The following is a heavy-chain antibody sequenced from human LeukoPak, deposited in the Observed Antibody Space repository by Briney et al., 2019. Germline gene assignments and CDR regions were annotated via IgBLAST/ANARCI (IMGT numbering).Heavy chain of an antibody. V-gene: IGHV1-2*02. CDR1: GYTFTGYY. D-gene: IGHD3-22*01. CDR2: INPNSGGT. J-gene: IGHJ3*02. Sequence: ASVKVSCKASGYTFTGYYMHWVRQAPGQGLEWMGWINPNSGGTNYAQKFQGRVTMTRDTSISTAYMELSSLRSEDTAVYYCARDGIYYDSSGYFSPPFVAFDIWGQGTMVTVSS. CDR3: ARDGIYYDSSGYFSPPFVAFDI.